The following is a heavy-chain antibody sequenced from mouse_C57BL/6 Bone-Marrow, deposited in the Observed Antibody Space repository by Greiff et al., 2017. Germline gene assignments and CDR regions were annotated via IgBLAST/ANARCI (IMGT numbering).Heavy chain of an antibody. CDR3: TTYSNPNYAMDY. Sequence: EVQLQQSGAELVRPGASVKLSCTASGFNIKDDYMHWVKQRPEQGLEWIGWIDPENGDTEYASKFQGKATITADTSSNTAYLQLSSLTSEDTAVYYCTTYSNPNYAMDYWGQGTSVTVSS. J-gene: IGHJ4*01. D-gene: IGHD2-5*01. CDR2: IDPENGDT. CDR1: GFNIKDDY. V-gene: IGHV14-4*01.